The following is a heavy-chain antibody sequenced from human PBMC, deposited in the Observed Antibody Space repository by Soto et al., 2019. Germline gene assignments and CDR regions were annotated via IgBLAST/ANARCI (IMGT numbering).Heavy chain of an antibody. D-gene: IGHD4-17*01. V-gene: IGHV4-39*01. CDR1: GGSISSGNYY. CDR3: ARHYGSYYAMDV. Sequence: SETLSLTCTVSGGSISSGNYYWGWIRQPPEMGLEWTGSVYHSGSTFYNPSLKSRVTISVDTSKNQISLKLSSVTAADTAVYYCARHYGSYYAMDVWGQGTTVTVSS. J-gene: IGHJ6*02. CDR2: VYHSGST.